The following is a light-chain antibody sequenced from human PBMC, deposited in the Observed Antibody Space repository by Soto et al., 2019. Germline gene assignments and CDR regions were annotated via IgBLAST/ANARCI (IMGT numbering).Light chain of an antibody. CDR2: DVS. V-gene: IGLV2-14*03. J-gene: IGLJ2*01. CDR1: SSDVCDYKD. CDR3: TSYRSNSTWV. Sequence: QSALTQPASVSGSPGQSITISCTGTSSDVCDYKDVSWHQQHPATAPKLMISDVSNRHSGVCNRFSASKSGNTASLTISGLQTEDEGDYYCTSYRSNSTWVFDGGTKVTVL.